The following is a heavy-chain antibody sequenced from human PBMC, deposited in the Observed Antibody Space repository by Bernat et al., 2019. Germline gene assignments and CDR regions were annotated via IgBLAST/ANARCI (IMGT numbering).Heavy chain of an antibody. V-gene: IGHV3-49*03. D-gene: IGHD3-3*01. Sequence: EVQLVESGGGLVQPGRSLRLSCTASGFTFGDYAMSWFRQAPGKGREWVGFIRSKAYGGKTEYAASVKGRFTSSRDDSKSIAYLQMNSLKTEDTAVYYCTRDHNYYDFWSGYFDYWGQGTLVTVSS. CDR1: GFTFGDYA. CDR3: TRDHNYYDFWSGYFDY. CDR2: IRSKAYGGKT. J-gene: IGHJ4*02.